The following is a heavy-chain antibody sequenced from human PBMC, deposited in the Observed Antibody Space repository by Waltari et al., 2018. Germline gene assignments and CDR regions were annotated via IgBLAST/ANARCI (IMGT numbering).Heavy chain of an antibody. CDR1: AGSISHGGHC. Sequence: QVQLQESGPGLIKPSETLSLTCPVSAGSISHGGHCWRWLRQSPGKGLQWIGYTCFGGRPYYNPSLKSRLGLSEDASKNQFSLRLSSVTPADTAMYYCARVGGNAFGIWGQGTVVTVSS. CDR2: TCFGGRP. J-gene: IGHJ3*02. V-gene: IGHV4-30-4*01. CDR3: ARVGGNAFGI. D-gene: IGHD1-26*01.